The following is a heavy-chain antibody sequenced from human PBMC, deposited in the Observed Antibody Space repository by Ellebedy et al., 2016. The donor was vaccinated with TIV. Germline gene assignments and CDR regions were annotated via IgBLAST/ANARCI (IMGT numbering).Heavy chain of an antibody. J-gene: IGHJ4*02. CDR2: ISGSGGNT. V-gene: IGHV3-23*01. CDR1: GFTFSSYA. CDR3: ANDYWDY. Sequence: GESLKISXAASGFTFSSYAMSWVRQAQGKGLEWVSTISGSGGNTYYADSVKGRFTISRDNSKNTLYLQMNSLRAEGTAVYYCANDYWDYWGQGTLVTVSS.